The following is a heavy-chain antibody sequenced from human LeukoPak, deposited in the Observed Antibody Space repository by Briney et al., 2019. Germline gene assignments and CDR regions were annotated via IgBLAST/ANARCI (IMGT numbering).Heavy chain of an antibody. D-gene: IGHD3-10*01. J-gene: IGHJ4*02. CDR2: ISSSSSYI. V-gene: IGHV3-21*01. CDR1: GSTFSSYS. CDR3: ARDSYYGSGSHADY. Sequence: GGSLRLSCAASGSTFSSYSMNWVRQAPGKGLEWVSSISSSSSYIYYADSVKGRFTISRDNARNSLYLQMNSLRAEDTAVYYCARDSYYGSGSHADYWGQGTLVTVSS.